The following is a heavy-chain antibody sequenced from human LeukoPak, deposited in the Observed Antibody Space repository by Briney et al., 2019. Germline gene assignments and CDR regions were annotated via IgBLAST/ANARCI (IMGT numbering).Heavy chain of an antibody. D-gene: IGHD2-2*01. CDR1: GGSISSSNW. CDR3: ARRVVVVPAAPFDY. CDR2: IYHSGST. V-gene: IGHV4-4*02. J-gene: IGHJ4*02. Sequence: SETLSLTCAVSGGSISSSNWWSWVRQPPGKGLEWIGEIYHSGSTNYNPSLKCRVTISVDKSKNQFSLKLSSVTAADTAVYYCARRVVVVPAAPFDYWGQGTLVTVSS.